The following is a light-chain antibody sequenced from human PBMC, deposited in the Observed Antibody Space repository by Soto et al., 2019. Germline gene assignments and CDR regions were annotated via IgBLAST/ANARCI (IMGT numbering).Light chain of an antibody. V-gene: IGKV1-5*01. CDR1: QSISSW. CDR2: DAS. J-gene: IGKJ4*01. Sequence: DIQMTQSPFTLSASVGDRVTITCRASQSISSWLAWYQQKPGKAPKLLIYDASSLESGVPSRFSGSGSGTEFTLTISSLQPDDFATYYCQQYNSYHLTFGGGTKVDIK. CDR3: QQYNSYHLT.